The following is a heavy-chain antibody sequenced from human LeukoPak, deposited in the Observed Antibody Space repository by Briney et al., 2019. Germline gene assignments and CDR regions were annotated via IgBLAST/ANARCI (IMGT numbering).Heavy chain of an antibody. CDR1: GFTFNNYA. Sequence: GGSLRLSCTAAGFTFNNYAMSWVRQAPGKGLEWVSHISDSGGKTYYADSVKGRFTISRDNSKNTLYLQMNNLRAEDMALYYCAKAGGPTYYDTPPDVWGKGTTVTVSS. CDR3: AKAGGPTYYDTPPDV. J-gene: IGHJ6*04. CDR2: ISDSGGKT. V-gene: IGHV3-23*01. D-gene: IGHD3-22*01.